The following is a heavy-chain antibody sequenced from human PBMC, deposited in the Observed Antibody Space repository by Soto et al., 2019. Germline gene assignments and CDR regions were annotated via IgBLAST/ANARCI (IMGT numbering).Heavy chain of an antibody. V-gene: IGHV4-59*08. J-gene: IGHJ5*02. CDR3: ARLLGSHPNLFDP. CDR1: GGSIRSYY. Sequence: TSETLSLTCTVSGGSIRSYYWTWIRQPPGKGLEWIGYIYYSGSTSYNPSLKSRVTISVDTSKNQFSLKLSSVTAADTAVYYCARLLGSHPNLFDPCGQGTLVTVSS. CDR2: IYYSGST.